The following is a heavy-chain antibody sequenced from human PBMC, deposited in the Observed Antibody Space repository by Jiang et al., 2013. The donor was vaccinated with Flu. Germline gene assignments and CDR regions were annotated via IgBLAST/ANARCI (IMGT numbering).Heavy chain of an antibody. CDR2: ISSSSSTI. J-gene: IGHJ6*02. CDR3: ARGGAHCSGGSCPLYYYYGMDV. Sequence: QLVESGGGLVQPGGSLRLSCAASGFTFSSYSMNWVRQAPGKGLEWVSYISSSSSTIYYADSVKGRFTISRDNAKNSLYLRMNSLRAGDTAVYYCARGGAHCSGGSCPLYYYYGMDVWGQGTTVTVSS. CDR1: GFTFSSYS. D-gene: IGHD2-15*01. V-gene: IGHV3-48*01.